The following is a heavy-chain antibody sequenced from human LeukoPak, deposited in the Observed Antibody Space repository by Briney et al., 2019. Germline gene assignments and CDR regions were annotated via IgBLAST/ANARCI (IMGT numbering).Heavy chain of an antibody. V-gene: IGHV3-33*06. CDR3: AKQTWNYGYFDY. CDR2: IWYDGSNK. Sequence: GGSLRLSCAPSRFTFSSYGMHWVPQSPGKGLEWVAVIWYDGSNKYYADPVKCRLTISRDNSKNTLYLEMNSLRAEDTAVYYCAKQTWNYGYFDYWGQGTLVTVSS. CDR1: RFTFSSYG. D-gene: IGHD1-7*01. J-gene: IGHJ4*02.